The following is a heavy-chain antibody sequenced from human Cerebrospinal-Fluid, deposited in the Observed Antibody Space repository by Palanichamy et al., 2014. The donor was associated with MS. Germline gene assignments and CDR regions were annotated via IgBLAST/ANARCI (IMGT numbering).Heavy chain of an antibody. J-gene: IGHJ4*02. Sequence: QVQFQQWGAGLVKPAETLSLTCGVYGGALSDYYWSWTRQSPEKRLEWIGEITQSGTTNYNPSLKGRVTISLDTSNNQFSLRLNSATAADTALYFCSRGALVATHVFDYWGQGNLVTVSS. CDR3: SRGALVATHVFDY. V-gene: IGHV4-34*02. D-gene: IGHD2-21*01. CDR2: ITQSGTT. CDR1: GGALSDYY.